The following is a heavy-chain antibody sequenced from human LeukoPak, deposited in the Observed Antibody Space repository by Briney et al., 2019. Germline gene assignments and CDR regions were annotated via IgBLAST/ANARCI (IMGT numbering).Heavy chain of an antibody. Sequence: PGASLRLSCAASGFTFSSYAMSWVRQAPGKGLEWVSAISGSGSSTYYADSVKGRFTISRDNSKNTLYLQMNSLRAEDTAVYYCAKDLSLVIAAAGTWFYWGQGTLVTVSS. CDR3: AKDLSLVIAAAGTWFY. CDR2: ISGSGSST. V-gene: IGHV3-23*01. CDR1: GFTFSSYA. D-gene: IGHD6-13*01. J-gene: IGHJ4*02.